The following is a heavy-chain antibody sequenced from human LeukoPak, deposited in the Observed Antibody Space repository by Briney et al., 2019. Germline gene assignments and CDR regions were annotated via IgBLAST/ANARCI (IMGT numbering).Heavy chain of an antibody. D-gene: IGHD6-19*01. V-gene: IGHV3-7*01. Sequence: GGSLRLSCAASGFTFSSYWMSWVRQAPGKGLEWVANIKQDGSEKYYVDSVKGRFTISRDNAKYSLYLQMNSLRAEDTAVYYCASSGWYVPALFDYWGQGTLVTVSS. CDR3: ASSGWYVPALFDY. J-gene: IGHJ4*02. CDR2: IKQDGSEK. CDR1: GFTFSSYW.